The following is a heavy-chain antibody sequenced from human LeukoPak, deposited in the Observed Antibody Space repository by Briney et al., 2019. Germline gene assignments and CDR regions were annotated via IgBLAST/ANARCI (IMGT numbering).Heavy chain of an antibody. CDR1: GGSFSGYY. V-gene: IGHV4-34*01. CDR2: INHSGST. Sequence: SEALSLTCAVYGGSFSGYYWSWIRQPPGKGLEWIGEINHSGSTNYNPSLKSRVTMSVDKSKNQFSLRLSSVTAADTAVYYCAMYYEGSGPIGGGFGYWGQGTLVTVSS. D-gene: IGHD3-22*01. J-gene: IGHJ4*02. CDR3: AMYYEGSGPIGGGFGY.